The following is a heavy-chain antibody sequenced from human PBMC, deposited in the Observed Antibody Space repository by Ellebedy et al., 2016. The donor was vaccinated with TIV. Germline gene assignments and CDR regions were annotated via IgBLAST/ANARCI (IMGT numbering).Heavy chain of an antibody. CDR1: GGSISTANYY. D-gene: IGHD3-10*01. CDR3: ARLVFGSGSYAGGGMDV. V-gene: IGHV4-39*01. Sequence: SETLSLTXSVSGGSISTANYYWGWLRQPPEKGLEWIATIYYSGTTYYNPSLKSRVTIFADTSKNQFSLKLSSVTAADTAMYYCARLVFGSGSYAGGGMDVWGQGTTVTVSS. J-gene: IGHJ6*02. CDR2: IYYSGTT.